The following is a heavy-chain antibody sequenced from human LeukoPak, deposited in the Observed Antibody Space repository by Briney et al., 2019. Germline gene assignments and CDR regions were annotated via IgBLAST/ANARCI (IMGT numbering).Heavy chain of an antibody. CDR3: ARGYSSFYFDY. CDR2: IYYSGST. D-gene: IGHD6-13*01. Sequence: SETLSLTCTVSGGSISSGGYYWSWIRQHPGKGLEWIGYIYYSGSTYYNPSLKSRVTISVDTSKNQFSLKLSSVTAADTAVYYCARGYSSFYFDYWGQGTLVTVSS. V-gene: IGHV4-31*03. J-gene: IGHJ4*02. CDR1: GGSISSGGYY.